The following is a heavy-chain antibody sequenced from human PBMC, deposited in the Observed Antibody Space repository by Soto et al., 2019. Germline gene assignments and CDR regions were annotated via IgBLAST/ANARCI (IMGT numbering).Heavy chain of an antibody. Sequence: SEILSLTCAVYGGSFSNYYWSWIRQPPGKGLEWIGEINHSGTTDYNPSLKSRVTTSVDTSKNQFSLKLTSVTAADTAVYYCARVTRGDYLLTFSLRGMDVWGQGTPVTVSS. CDR1: GGSFSNYY. CDR3: ARVTRGDYLLTFSLRGMDV. J-gene: IGHJ6*02. V-gene: IGHV4-34*01. CDR2: INHSGTT. D-gene: IGHD4-17*01.